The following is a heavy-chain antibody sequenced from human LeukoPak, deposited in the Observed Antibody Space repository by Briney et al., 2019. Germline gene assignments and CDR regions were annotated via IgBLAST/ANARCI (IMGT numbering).Heavy chain of an antibody. D-gene: IGHD3-3*01. V-gene: IGHV7-4-1*02. CDR3: ARVKNYDFWSGPLFDY. CDR2: INTNTGNP. J-gene: IGHJ4*02. Sequence: ASVKVSCKASGYTFTSYAMNWVRQAPGQGLEWMGWINTNTGNPTYAQGFTGRFVFSLDTSVSTAYLQISSLKAEDTAVYYCARVKNYDFWSGPLFDYWGQGTLATVSS. CDR1: GYTFTSYA.